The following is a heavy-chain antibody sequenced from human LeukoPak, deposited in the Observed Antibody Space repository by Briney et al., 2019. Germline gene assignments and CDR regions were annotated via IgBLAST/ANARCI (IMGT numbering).Heavy chain of an antibody. CDR1: GFTFSSYS. Sequence: TGGSLRLSCGASGFTFSSYSMNWVRQAPGKGLEWVSSISSSSSYIYYADSVKGRFTISRDNAKNSLYLQMNSLRAEDTAVYYCARGDRDLYCSSTSCYPVLGGQGTLVTVSS. D-gene: IGHD2-2*01. CDR2: ISSSSSYI. V-gene: IGHV3-21*01. J-gene: IGHJ4*02. CDR3: ARGDRDLYCSSTSCYPVL.